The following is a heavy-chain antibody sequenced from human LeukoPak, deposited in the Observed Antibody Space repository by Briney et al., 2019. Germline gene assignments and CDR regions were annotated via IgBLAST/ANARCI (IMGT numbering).Heavy chain of an antibody. CDR2: IYPKTGGT. V-gene: IGHV1-2*02. D-gene: IGHD6-19*01. CDR3: ARGHNSSGRYYYYYGMDV. J-gene: IGHJ6*02. Sequence: ASVKVSCKASGYTFTGYYLHWVRQAPGQGLEWMGWIYPKTGGTNYAQKSQGRVTMTRDTSISTAYMELSRLRSDDTAVYYCARGHNSSGRYYYYYGMDVWGQGTTVTVSS. CDR1: GYTFTGYY.